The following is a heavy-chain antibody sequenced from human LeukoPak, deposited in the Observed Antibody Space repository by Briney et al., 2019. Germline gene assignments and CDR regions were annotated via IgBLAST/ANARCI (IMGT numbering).Heavy chain of an antibody. CDR2: IPYDGSNK. V-gene: IGHV3-30*04. Sequence: GGSLRLSCAASGFTFSSYAMHWVRQAPGKGLEWVAVIPYDGSNKYYADSVKGRFTISRDNSKNTLYLQMNSLRAEDTAVYYCARGGSYGNFDYWGQGTLVTVSS. CDR1: GFTFSSYA. D-gene: IGHD5-18*01. CDR3: ARGGSYGNFDY. J-gene: IGHJ4*02.